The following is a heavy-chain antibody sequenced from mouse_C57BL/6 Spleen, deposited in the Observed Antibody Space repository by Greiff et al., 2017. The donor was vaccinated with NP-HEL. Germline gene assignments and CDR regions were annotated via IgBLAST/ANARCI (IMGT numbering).Heavy chain of an antibody. J-gene: IGHJ2*01. CDR3: ARVYDYIDY. V-gene: IGHV5-6*01. CDR2: ISSGGSYT. D-gene: IGHD2-3*01. Sequence: EVHLVESGGDLVKPGGSLKLSCAASGFTFSSYGMSWVRQTPDKRLEWVATISSGGSYTYYPDSVKGRFTISRDNAKNTLYLQMSSLKSEDTAMYYCARVYDYIDYWGQGTTLTVSS. CDR1: GFTFSSYG.